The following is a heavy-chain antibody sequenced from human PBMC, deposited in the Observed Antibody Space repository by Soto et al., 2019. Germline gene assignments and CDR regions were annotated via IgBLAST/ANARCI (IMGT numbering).Heavy chain of an antibody. CDR2: VYHTGST. V-gene: IGHV4-30-4*01. CDR1: GGSISGVYY. D-gene: IGHD1-1*01. Sequence: SETLSLTCTVSGGSISGVYYWTWIRQAPGKGLEWIGYVYHTGSTYHNPSLKSRGSISVDTSNNQFSLKLSSVTAADTAVYVCARDRYDITGHRIHSWGQGLPVT. J-gene: IGHJ1*01. CDR3: ARDRYDITGHRIHS.